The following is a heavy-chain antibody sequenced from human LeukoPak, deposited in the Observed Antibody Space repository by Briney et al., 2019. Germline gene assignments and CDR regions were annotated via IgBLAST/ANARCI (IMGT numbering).Heavy chain of an antibody. J-gene: IGHJ3*02. CDR1: GGTFSSYA. CDR2: IIPILGIA. CDR3: ARANSYGSGSYYSDAFDI. V-gene: IGHV1-69*04. D-gene: IGHD3-10*01. Sequence: SVKVSCKASGGTFSSYAISWVRQAPGQGLEWMGRIIPILGIANYAQKFQARVTITADKSTSTAYMELSSLRSEDTAVYYCARANSYGSGSYYSDAFDIWGQGTMVTVSS.